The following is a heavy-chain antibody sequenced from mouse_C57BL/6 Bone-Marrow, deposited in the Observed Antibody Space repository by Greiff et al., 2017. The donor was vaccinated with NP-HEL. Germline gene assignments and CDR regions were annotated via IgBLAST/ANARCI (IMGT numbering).Heavy chain of an antibody. J-gene: IGHJ4*01. Sequence: VKLVESGAELVKPGASVKLSCKASGYTFTEYTIHWVKQRSGQGLEWIGWFYPGSGSIKYNEKFKDKATLTADKSSSTVYMELSRLTSEDSAVYFCARHEDRAQARDYAMDYWGQGTSVTVSS. V-gene: IGHV1-62-2*01. D-gene: IGHD3-2*02. CDR1: GYTFTEYT. CDR3: ARHEDRAQARDYAMDY. CDR2: FYPGSGSI.